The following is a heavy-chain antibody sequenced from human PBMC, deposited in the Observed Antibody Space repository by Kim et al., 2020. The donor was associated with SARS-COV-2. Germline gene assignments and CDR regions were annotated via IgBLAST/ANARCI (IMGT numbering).Heavy chain of an antibody. CDR3: ARVWDRMYWYYCGLDA. D-gene: IGHD2-8*02. CDR1: GFTFSSYA. J-gene: IGHJ6*01. CDR2: IACNGGST. V-gene: IGHV3-23*01. Sequence: GGSLRLSCAASGFTFSSYAMNWVRQAPGKGLEWVSGIACNGGSTAYADSVKGRFTISRDNSKNTLYLQMNSLRAEDTAVYYCARVWDRMYWYYCGLDA.